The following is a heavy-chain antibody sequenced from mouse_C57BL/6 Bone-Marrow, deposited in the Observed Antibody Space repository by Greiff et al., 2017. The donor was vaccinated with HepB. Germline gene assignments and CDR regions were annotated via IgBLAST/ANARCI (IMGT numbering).Heavy chain of an antibody. Sequence: EVNVVESGGGLVKPGGSLKLSCAASGFTFSSYAMSWVRQTPEKRLEWVATISDGGSYTYYPDNVKGRFTISRDNAKNNLYLQMSHLKSEDTAMYYCAREIVALDYWGQGTTLTVSS. J-gene: IGHJ2*01. D-gene: IGHD1-1*01. CDR3: AREIVALDY. CDR1: GFTFSSYA. CDR2: ISDGGSYT. V-gene: IGHV5-4*01.